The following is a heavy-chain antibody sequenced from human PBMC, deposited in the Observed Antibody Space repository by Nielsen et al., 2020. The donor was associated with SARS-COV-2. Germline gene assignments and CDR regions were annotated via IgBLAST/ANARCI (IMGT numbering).Heavy chain of an antibody. Sequence: SVKVFCNASGYTFTVYYMHWVRQAPGQGLEWMGRINPNSGGTNYAQKFQGRVTMTRDTSISTAYMELSRLRSDDTAVYYCARAPAAAPNWFDPWGQGTLVTVSS. V-gene: IGHV1-2*06. J-gene: IGHJ5*02. CDR1: GYTFTVYY. D-gene: IGHD6-13*01. CDR3: ARAPAAAPNWFDP. CDR2: INPNSGGT.